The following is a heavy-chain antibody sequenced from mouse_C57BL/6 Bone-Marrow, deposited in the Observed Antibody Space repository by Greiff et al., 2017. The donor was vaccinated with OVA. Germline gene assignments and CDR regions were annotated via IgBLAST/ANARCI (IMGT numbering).Heavy chain of an antibody. Sequence: QVQLQQSRAELVRPGASVKLSCKASGYTFTDYYINWVKQRPGQGLEWIARIYPGSGNTYYNEKFKGKATLTAEKSSSTAYMQLSSLTSEDSAVYFCASSNWDKTYYFDYWGQGTTLTVSS. CDR2: IYPGSGNT. D-gene: IGHD4-1*01. CDR1: GYTFTDYY. V-gene: IGHV1-76*01. CDR3: ASSNWDKTYYFDY. J-gene: IGHJ2*01.